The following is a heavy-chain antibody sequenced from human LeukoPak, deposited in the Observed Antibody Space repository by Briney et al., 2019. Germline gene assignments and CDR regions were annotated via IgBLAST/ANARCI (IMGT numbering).Heavy chain of an antibody. D-gene: IGHD3-22*01. CDR2: INPNSGGT. J-gene: IGHJ4*02. Sequence: ASVKVSCKASGYTSTGYYMHWVRQAPGQGLEWMGWINPNSGGTNYAQKFQGRVTMTRDTSISTAYMELSRLRSDDTAVYYCAREGGFNYYDSSGSHYWGQGTLVTVSS. CDR3: AREGGFNYYDSSGSHY. CDR1: GYTSTGYY. V-gene: IGHV1-2*02.